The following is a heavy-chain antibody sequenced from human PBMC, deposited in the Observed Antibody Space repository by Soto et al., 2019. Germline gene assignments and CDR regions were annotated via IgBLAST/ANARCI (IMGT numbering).Heavy chain of an antibody. J-gene: IGHJ5*02. CDR2: IKQDGSES. CDR1: GFTFSNYW. D-gene: IGHD2-21*01. V-gene: IGHV3-7*01. CDR3: ASARHIGP. Sequence: VGSLRLSCAASGFTFSNYWMSWVRQAPGKGLEWVANIKQDGSESNYADSVKGRFTISRDNAENSLYLQMTSLRAEDTAVYYCASARHIGPWGQGTLVTVSS.